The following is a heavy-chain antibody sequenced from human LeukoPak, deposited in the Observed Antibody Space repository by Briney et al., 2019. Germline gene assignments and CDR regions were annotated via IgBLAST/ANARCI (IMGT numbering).Heavy chain of an antibody. CDR2: ISSSGSTI. Sequence: GGSLRLSCAASGFTFSDYCMSWIRQAPGKGLEWVSYISSSGSTIYYADSVKGRFTISRDNAKNSLYLQMNSLRAEDTAVYYCARDGGKHDILTGYQGYWGQGTLVTVSS. J-gene: IGHJ4*02. CDR3: ARDGGKHDILTGYQGY. V-gene: IGHV3-11*01. D-gene: IGHD3-9*01. CDR1: GFTFSDYC.